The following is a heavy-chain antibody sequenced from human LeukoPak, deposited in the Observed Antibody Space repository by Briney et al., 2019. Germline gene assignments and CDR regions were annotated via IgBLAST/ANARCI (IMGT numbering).Heavy chain of an antibody. CDR2: ISGSGGST. CDR3: AKDYIVVVPAAILYFDY. CDR1: GFTFSSYA. V-gene: IGHV3-23*01. J-gene: IGHJ4*02. D-gene: IGHD2-2*01. Sequence: GGSLRLSCAASGFTFSSYAMSWVRQAPGKGLEWVSAISGSGGSTYYADSVKGRFTISRDNSKNTLYLQMNSLRAEDTAVYYCAKDYIVVVPAAILYFDYWGQGALVTVSS.